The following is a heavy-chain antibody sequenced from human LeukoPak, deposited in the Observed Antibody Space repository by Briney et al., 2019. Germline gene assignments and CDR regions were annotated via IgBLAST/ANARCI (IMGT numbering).Heavy chain of an antibody. J-gene: IGHJ3*02. CDR2: TYDRSNWYN. D-gene: IGHD2-21*02. CDR1: GDSVSSNSAA. V-gene: IGHV6-1*01. CDR3: ARGADVSRRVVVTAPAFDI. Sequence: NPSQTLSLTCAISGDSVSSNSAAWNWIRQSPSRGLEWLGRTYDRSNWYNDYAVSVKSRITINPDTSKNQFSLQLNSVTPEDTAVYYCARGADVSRRVVVTAPAFDIWGQGTMVTVSS.